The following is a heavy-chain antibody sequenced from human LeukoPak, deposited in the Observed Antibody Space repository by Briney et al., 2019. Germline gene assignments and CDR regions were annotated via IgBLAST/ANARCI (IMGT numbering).Heavy chain of an antibody. Sequence: ALVKVSCKTSGYAFIGYYIYWVRQAPGQGLEWMGRINPNSGDTNYAQKFQARVTMTRDKSINTAYMGLTSLTSDDRAVYYCARGAGITGTNWVRLDYFDFWGQGTLVTVSS. CDR1: GYAFIGYY. CDR2: INPNSGDT. V-gene: IGHV1-2*06. CDR3: ARGAGITGTNWVRLDYFDF. D-gene: IGHD1-7*01. J-gene: IGHJ4*02.